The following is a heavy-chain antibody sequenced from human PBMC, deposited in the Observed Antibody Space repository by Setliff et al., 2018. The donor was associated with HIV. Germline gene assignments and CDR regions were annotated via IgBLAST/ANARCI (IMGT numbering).Heavy chain of an antibody. V-gene: IGHV1-3*01. CDR2: INAGTGNT. CDR3: ARSLREYSYGSPDY. CDR1: GYRFTGFA. J-gene: IGHJ4*02. D-gene: IGHD5-18*01. Sequence: ASVKVSCKASGYRFTGFAIHWVRQAPGQRFEWMGWINAGTGNTKYSQKFQDRVTISRDIHANTAYMELSSLRPEDTVIYYCARSLREYSYGSPDYWGPGTLVTVS.